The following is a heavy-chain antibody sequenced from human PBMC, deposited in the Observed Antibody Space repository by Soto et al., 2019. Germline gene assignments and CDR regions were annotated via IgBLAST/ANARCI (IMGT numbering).Heavy chain of an antibody. Sequence: SETLSLTCTVSGGSISSSTYYWGWLRQPPGKGLEWIGNIYYSGSTYYNPSLKSRFTISVDTSKNQFSLKLSSVTAADTAVYYCARRCSGGSCYPGYYYYGMDVWGQGTTVTVSS. J-gene: IGHJ6*02. D-gene: IGHD2-15*01. V-gene: IGHV4-39*01. CDR1: GGSISSSTYY. CDR2: IYYSGST. CDR3: ARRCSGGSCYPGYYYYGMDV.